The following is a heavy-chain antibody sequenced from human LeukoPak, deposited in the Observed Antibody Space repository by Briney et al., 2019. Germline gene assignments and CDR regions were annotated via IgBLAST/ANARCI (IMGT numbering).Heavy chain of an antibody. V-gene: IGHV3-74*01. CDR1: GFTFSGHW. CDR2: INTEGTNT. D-gene: IGHD5-12*01. CDR3: AASGYDPRDY. J-gene: IGHJ4*02. Sequence: QAGGSLRLSCAASGFTFSGHWMHWVRQAPDKGLVWVSRINTEGTNTYYADSVKGRFTISRDNAKNTLYLQMNSLRAEDTAVYYCAASGYDPRDYWGQGTLVTVPS.